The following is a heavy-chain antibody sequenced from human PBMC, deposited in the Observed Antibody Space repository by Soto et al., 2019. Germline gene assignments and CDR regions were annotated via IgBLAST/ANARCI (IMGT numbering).Heavy chain of an antibody. CDR1: GFTFSSYW. Sequence: EVQLVESGGGLVQPGGSLRLSCAASGFTFSSYWMTWVRQAPGKGLQWVANMNQGGSEKYYVDSVKGRFTISRDNAKNSLYLQLNSLRAEDTAVYYCTRGGFSSSNYWDHWGQGTLVAVSS. CDR2: MNQGGSEK. J-gene: IGHJ4*02. CDR3: TRGGFSSSNYWDH. D-gene: IGHD6-6*01. V-gene: IGHV3-7*01.